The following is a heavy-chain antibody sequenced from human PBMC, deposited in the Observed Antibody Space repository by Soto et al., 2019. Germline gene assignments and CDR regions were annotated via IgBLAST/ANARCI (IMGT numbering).Heavy chain of an antibody. D-gene: IGHD2-15*01. CDR1: GFTFRGSA. CDR3: TRSLVAYCSGSKCHTDYSYDGMDV. CDR2: IRTKANSYAT. V-gene: IGHV3-73*02. Sequence: EVQLVESGGGLVQPGESLKLSCAASGFTFRGSAMHWVRQASGKGLEWVGRIRTKANSYATAYAASVQGRFTISREDSKSTAYVQMNSLKTEDTAVYYCTRSLVAYCSGSKCHTDYSYDGMDVWGPGNGVTVPS. J-gene: IGHJ6*02.